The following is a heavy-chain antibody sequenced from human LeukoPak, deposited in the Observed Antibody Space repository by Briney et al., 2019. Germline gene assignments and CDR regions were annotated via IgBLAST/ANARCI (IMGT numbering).Heavy chain of an antibody. D-gene: IGHD2-15*01. Sequence: GGSLRVSGVTSGFTFNHYWMSWVRQAPGKGLEWVANIDQDGREKYYMDSLKGRFTVSRDNAKNSLHLQMNSLRPEDTAIYYCARWGPHCSDSTCDRYFYGMDVWGQGTTVTVSS. CDR1: GFTFNHYW. V-gene: IGHV3-7*04. J-gene: IGHJ6*02. CDR2: IDQDGREK. CDR3: ARWGPHCSDSTCDRYFYGMDV.